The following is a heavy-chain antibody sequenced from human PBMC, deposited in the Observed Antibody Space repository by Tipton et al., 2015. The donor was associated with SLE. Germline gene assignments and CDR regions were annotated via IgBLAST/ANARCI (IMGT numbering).Heavy chain of an antibody. CDR1: GGSISTGGYY. CDR3: VRGPKDV. J-gene: IGHJ6*02. CDR2: IYDSKST. Sequence: TLSLTCTVSGGSISTGGYYWGWIRQHPGKGLEWIGYIYDSKSTYYNPSLKSRLTMSADTSKNQISLKLSSVSAADTAVYYCVRGPKDVWGQGTTVTVSS. V-gene: IGHV4-31*03.